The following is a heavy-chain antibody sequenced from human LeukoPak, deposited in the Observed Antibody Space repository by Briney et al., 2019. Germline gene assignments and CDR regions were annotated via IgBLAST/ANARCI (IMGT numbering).Heavy chain of an antibody. J-gene: IGHJ4*02. CDR1: GFTFSSYA. V-gene: IGHV3-30-3*01. Sequence: PGGSLRLSCAASGFTFSSYAMHWVRQAPGKGLEWVAVIEYDGSNKYYADSVKGRFTISRDNSKNTLYLQMNSLRAEDTAVYYCAREGGIAVAGTSFDYWGQGTLVTVSS. D-gene: IGHD6-19*01. CDR3: AREGGIAVAGTSFDY. CDR2: IEYDGSNK.